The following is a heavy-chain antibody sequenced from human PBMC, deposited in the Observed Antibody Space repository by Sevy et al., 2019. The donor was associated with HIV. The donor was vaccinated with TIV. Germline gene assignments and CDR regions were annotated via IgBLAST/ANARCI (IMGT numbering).Heavy chain of an antibody. Sequence: GGSLRLSCAAFGFTFSNYGMTWVRQAPGKGLEWVSSVSGSGGKRYNADSANGRFTISRDNSKNTLYLHMNSLRAEDTAVYYCARRGNYYGDAFDFWGQGTVVTVSS. CDR3: ARRGNYYGDAFDF. J-gene: IGHJ3*01. V-gene: IGHV3-23*01. CDR1: GFTFSNYG. CDR2: VSGSGGKR. D-gene: IGHD3-10*01.